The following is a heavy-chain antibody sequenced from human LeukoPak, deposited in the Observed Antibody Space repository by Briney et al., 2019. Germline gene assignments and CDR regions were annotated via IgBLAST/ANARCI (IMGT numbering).Heavy chain of an antibody. D-gene: IGHD5-18*01. J-gene: IGHJ3*01. CDR1: GGTFSSYA. CDR2: IIPIFGTA. V-gene: IGHV1-69*13. CDR3: AGRGLAEQLWYSF. Sequence: ASVKVSCKASGGTFSSYAISWVRQAPGQGLEWMGGIIPIFGTANYAQKFQGRVTITADESTSTAYMELSSLRPEDTAVYYCAGRGLAEQLWYSFWGQGTMVTVSS.